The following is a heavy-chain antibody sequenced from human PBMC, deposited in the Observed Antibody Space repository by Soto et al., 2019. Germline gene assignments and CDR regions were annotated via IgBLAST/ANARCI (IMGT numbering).Heavy chain of an antibody. V-gene: IGHV1-46*01. CDR1: GYTFTSYY. CDR2: INPSGGST. CDR3: ARERAPGPGALDP. Sequence: GASVKFSCKASGYTFTSYYMHWVRQAPGQGLEWMGIINPSGGSTSYAQKFQGRVTMTRDTSTSTVYMELSSLRSEDTAMYYCARERAPGPGALDPWGQGTLVTVSS. J-gene: IGHJ5*02. D-gene: IGHD7-27*01.